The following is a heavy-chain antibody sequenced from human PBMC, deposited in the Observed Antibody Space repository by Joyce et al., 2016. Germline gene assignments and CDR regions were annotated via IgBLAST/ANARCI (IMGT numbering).Heavy chain of an antibody. CDR3: AKADYGDKIDAFDI. J-gene: IGHJ3*02. CDR1: GFTCSSYS. V-gene: IGHV3-48*01. Sequence: EVQLVESGGGLVQPGGSLRLSCAASGFTCSSYSRNWVRQAPGKGLEWVSYISSSSSTICYADSVKGRFTISRDNAKNSLYLQMNSLRAEDTAVYYCAKADYGDKIDAFDIWGQGTMVTVSS. CDR2: ISSSSSTI. D-gene: IGHD4-17*01.